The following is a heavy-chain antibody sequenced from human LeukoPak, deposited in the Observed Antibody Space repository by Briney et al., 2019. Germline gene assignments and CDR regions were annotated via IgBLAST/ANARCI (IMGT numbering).Heavy chain of an antibody. CDR2: IYPGDSDT. V-gene: IGHV5-51*01. D-gene: IGHD4-11*01. J-gene: IGHJ4*02. CDR3: VRGYDYSPLDY. CDR1: GYSFTSYW. Sequence: GESLKISCKCSGYSFTSYWIGWVRQMPGKGLEWMGIIYPGDSDTRYSPSFQGQVTISADKSISTAYLQWSSLRAADTAMYYCVRGYDYSPLDYWGQGTLVTVSS.